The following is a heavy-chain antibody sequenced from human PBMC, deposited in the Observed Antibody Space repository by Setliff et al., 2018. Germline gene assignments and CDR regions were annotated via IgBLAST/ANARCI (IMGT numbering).Heavy chain of an antibody. CDR2: ISAYNGYI. CDR3: ARAPPKIVVTVAALDY. J-gene: IGHJ4*02. Sequence: GASVKVSCKASGYTFTSYGITWVRQAPGQGLEWMAWISAYNGYIVYAQKFQGRVTVTTDTSTSKAYMELRSLRSDDTAVYYCARAPPKIVVTVAALDYWGQGALVTVSS. V-gene: IGHV1-18*01. D-gene: IGHD2-15*01. CDR1: GYTFTSYG.